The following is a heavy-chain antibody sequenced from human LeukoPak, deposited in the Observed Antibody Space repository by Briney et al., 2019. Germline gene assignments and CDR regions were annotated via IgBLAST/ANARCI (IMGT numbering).Heavy chain of an antibody. CDR3: ARVVRRYSYGTFDY. CDR1: GGSFSGYY. CDR2: INHSGST. J-gene: IGHJ4*02. V-gene: IGHV4-34*01. D-gene: IGHD5-18*01. Sequence: SETLSLTCAVYGGSFSGYYWTWIRQPPGKGLEWIGEINHSGSTNYNPSLKSRVIVSADTSKNQFSLKLTSVTAADTAVYYCARVVRRYSYGTFDYWGQGTLVTVSS.